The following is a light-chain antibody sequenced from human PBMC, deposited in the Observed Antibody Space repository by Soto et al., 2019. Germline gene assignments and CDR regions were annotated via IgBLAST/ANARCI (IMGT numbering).Light chain of an antibody. J-gene: IGKJ3*01. V-gene: IGKV3-15*01. CDR1: QSVSSN. CDR3: QQYNNWPFT. CDR2: GAS. Sequence: EIVMTQSPATLSVSPGERATLSCRASQSVSSNLAWYQQKPGQAPRLLIYGASTRATGIPARFSGSGSGTQFTIPISSLQSEDFAVYYCQQYNNWPFTFGPGTKVDIQ.